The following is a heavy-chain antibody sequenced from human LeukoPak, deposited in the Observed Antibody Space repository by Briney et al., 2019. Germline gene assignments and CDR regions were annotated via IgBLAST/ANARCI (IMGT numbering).Heavy chain of an antibody. CDR3: ARDAVRGGDCDF. J-gene: IGHJ4*02. CDR1: GFTFTNYW. V-gene: IGHV3-7*01. CDR2: INEDGSEE. Sequence: GGSLKLSCAAPGFTFTNYWMEWVRQAPGGGPEWLANINEDGSEEYYADSVKGRFTISRDNAKNSLYLQMNRLRAADTAVYYCARDAVRGGDCDFWGQGTLVAVSS. D-gene: IGHD2-21*02.